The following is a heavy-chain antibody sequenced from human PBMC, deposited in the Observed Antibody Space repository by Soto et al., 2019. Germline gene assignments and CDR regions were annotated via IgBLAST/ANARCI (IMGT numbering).Heavy chain of an antibody. CDR2: IRNSGGSA. Sequence: GGSLRLSCAASGFTFRSYAMSWVRQAPGKGLEWVSIIRNSGGSAYYADSVKGRFTISRDNSKNTLYLQMNSLRAEDTAVYYCARGSVTQSMGYYYYMDVWGKGTTVTVSS. CDR1: GFTFRSYA. CDR3: ARGSVTQSMGYYYYMDV. D-gene: IGHD4-17*01. J-gene: IGHJ6*03. V-gene: IGHV3-23*01.